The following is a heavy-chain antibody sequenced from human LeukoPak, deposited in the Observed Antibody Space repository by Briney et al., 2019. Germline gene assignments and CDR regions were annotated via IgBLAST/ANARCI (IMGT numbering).Heavy chain of an antibody. CDR3: ARWGSTSCYDY. Sequence: PGGSLRLSCAASGFTFSSYAMHWVRQAPGKELEWVAVISYDGSNKYYADSVKGRFTISRDNSKNTLILQMGSLSADDMAVYYCARWGSTSCYDYWGQGTLVTVSS. J-gene: IGHJ4*02. D-gene: IGHD2-2*01. CDR2: ISYDGSNK. V-gene: IGHV3-30*14. CDR1: GFTFSSYA.